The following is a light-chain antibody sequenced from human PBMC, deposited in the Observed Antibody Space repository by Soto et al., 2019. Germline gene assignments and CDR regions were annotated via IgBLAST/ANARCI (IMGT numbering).Light chain of an antibody. CDR2: GTF. Sequence: EIVLTQSPGTLSLSPGERAILSCRASQSVSSSYLAWYQQKPGQAPRLLIFGTFNRATGIPDRFSGSGSGTDFTLTISRLEPEDFAVYYCQQYGRSRWTFGQGTKVDIK. CDR3: QQYGRSRWT. V-gene: IGKV3-20*01. J-gene: IGKJ1*01. CDR1: QSVSSSY.